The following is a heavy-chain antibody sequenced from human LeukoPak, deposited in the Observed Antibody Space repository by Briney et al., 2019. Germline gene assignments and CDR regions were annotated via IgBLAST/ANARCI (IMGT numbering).Heavy chain of an antibody. CDR2: FDPEDGET. V-gene: IGHV1-24*01. Sequence: ASVKVSCKVSGYTLTELSMHWVRQAPGKGLEWMGGFDPEDGETIYAQKFQGRVTMTRDTSTSTVYMELSSLRSEDTAVYYCAREPRYSSSRNWFDPWGQGTLVTVSS. J-gene: IGHJ5*02. CDR3: AREPRYSSSRNWFDP. CDR1: GYTLTELS. D-gene: IGHD6-13*01.